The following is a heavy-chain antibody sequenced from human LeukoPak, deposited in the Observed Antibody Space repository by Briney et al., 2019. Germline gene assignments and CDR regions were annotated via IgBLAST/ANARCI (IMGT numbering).Heavy chain of an antibody. Sequence: GGSLRLSCVGSGFTFRSYAMSWVRQAPGKGLEWVSTISGGGGSTYYGDSVKGRFTISRDNSKNTLYLQMNSLRAEDTAVYYCAREEKWELRGFDYWGQGTLVTVSS. D-gene: IGHD1-26*01. CDR3: AREEKWELRGFDY. V-gene: IGHV3-23*01. J-gene: IGHJ4*02. CDR2: ISGGGGST. CDR1: GFTFRSYA.